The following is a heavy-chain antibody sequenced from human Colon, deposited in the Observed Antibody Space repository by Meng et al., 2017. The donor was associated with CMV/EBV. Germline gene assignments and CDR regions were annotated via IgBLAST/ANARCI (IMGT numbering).Heavy chain of an antibody. Sequence: GESLKISCAASGFIFNSYAMHWVRQAPGKGLEWVAVISYDESIQYYADSVKGRFTISRDNSMNTLYLQMNSLRAEDTAVYYCAREYCSSTSCYYYGSGKGDYWGQGTLVTVSS. D-gene: IGHD2-2*01. CDR2: ISYDESIQ. CDR1: GFIFNSYA. J-gene: IGHJ4*02. CDR3: AREYCSSTSCYYYGSGKGDY. V-gene: IGHV3-30*04.